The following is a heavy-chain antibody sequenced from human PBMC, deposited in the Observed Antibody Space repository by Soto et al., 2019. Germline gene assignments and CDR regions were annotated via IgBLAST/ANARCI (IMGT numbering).Heavy chain of an antibody. CDR3: ARLTRHYYYMDV. V-gene: IGHV3-11*01. J-gene: IGHJ6*03. CDR1: GFNFIDYY. CDR2: ISSSGSTI. Sequence: QVQLVESGGGWVKHGGSRRLSCAASGFNFIDYYMRWFRQAPGKWLEWVSYISSSGSTIYYADSVKGRFTISRDNAKNSLYLQMNSLRADDTAVYYCARLTRHYYYMDVLGTGTTVTVSS.